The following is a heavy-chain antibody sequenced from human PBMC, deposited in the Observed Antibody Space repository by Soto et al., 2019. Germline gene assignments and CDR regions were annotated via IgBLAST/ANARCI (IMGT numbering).Heavy chain of an antibody. CDR1: GFTFNTYG. CDR2: IWYDGSNK. CDR3: ARADCTGASCYSWAFNYGVDV. Sequence: QVQLVESGGGVVQPGGSLRLSCTTSGFTFNTYGMHWVRQAPGKGLEWVAIIWYDGSNKYYADSVKGRFTISRDNSKNTLYLQMNSLRAEDTALYYCARADCTGASCYSWAFNYGVDVWGQWTRVTVSS. D-gene: IGHD2-15*01. J-gene: IGHJ6*02. V-gene: IGHV3-33*08.